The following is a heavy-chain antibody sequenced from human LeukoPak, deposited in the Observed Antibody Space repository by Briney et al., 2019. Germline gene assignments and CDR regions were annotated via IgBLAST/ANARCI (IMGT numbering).Heavy chain of an antibody. CDR1: GYSISSGYY. CDR2: MYHTGTT. Sequence: PSETLSLTCGVSGYSISSGYYWGWIRQPPGKGLEWIASMYHTGTTYYNPSLKSRVTISVDTSKNQFSLKLSSVTAADTAVYYCARARMATIRGYYFDYWGQGTLVTVSS. J-gene: IGHJ4*02. CDR3: ARARMATIRGYYFDY. V-gene: IGHV4-38-2*01. D-gene: IGHD5-24*01.